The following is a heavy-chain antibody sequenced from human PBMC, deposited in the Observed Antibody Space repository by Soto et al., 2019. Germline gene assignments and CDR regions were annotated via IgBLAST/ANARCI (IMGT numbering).Heavy chain of an antibody. CDR2: IHHREST. CDR3: GCRVEDISYDYYGMDA. V-gene: IGHV4-4*02. Sequence: SETLSLTCAVSGGSVRSNNWWFWVRQPPGKGLEWIGEIHHRESTNLNPSLKSRVTISVDRSKNEFSLKVKSVTAADTAVYYCGCRVEDISYDYYGMDAWGQGTTVTVSS. D-gene: IGHD2-15*01. J-gene: IGHJ6*02. CDR1: GGSVRSNNW.